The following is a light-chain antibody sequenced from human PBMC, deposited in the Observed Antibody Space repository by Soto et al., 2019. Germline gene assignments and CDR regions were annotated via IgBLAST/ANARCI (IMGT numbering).Light chain of an antibody. CDR2: DAS. CDR3: QQYDNLPLT. Sequence: DIQMTQSPSSLSASVGDRVTITCQASQDISNYLNWYQQKPGKAPKLLTYDASNLETGVPSRFSGSGSGTDFTFTISSLQPEDIATYYCQQYDNLPLTFGGGTKLDIK. CDR1: QDISNY. V-gene: IGKV1-33*01. J-gene: IGKJ4*01.